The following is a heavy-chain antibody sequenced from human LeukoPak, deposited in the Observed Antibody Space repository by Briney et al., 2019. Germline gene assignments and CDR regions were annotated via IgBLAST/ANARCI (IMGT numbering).Heavy chain of an antibody. V-gene: IGHV1-2*02. CDR1: GYTFTGYY. CDR2: INPNSGGT. Sequence: GASVKVSCKASGYTFTGYYMHWVRQAPGQGLEWMGWINPNSGGTNYAQKFQGRVTMTRDTSISTAYMELSRLRSDDTAVYYCARDRLRSPASAKYFQHWGQGTLVTVSS. D-gene: IGHD5/OR15-5a*01. CDR3: ARDRLRSPASAKYFQH. J-gene: IGHJ1*01.